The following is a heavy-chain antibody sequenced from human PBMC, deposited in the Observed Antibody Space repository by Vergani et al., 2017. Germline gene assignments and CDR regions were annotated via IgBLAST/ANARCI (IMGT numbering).Heavy chain of an antibody. J-gene: IGHJ4*02. Sequence: EVQLLESGGSLVQPGGSVRLSCAASGFTFSSYAMSWVRQAPGKGLEWVSAISGSGGSTYYADSVKGRFTISRDNSKNTLYLQMNSLRAEDTAVYYCVKDEARLWRSPVFDYWGQRTLVTVSS. CDR1: GFTFSSYA. CDR3: VKDEARLWRSPVFDY. D-gene: IGHD4/OR15-4a*01. CDR2: ISGSGGST. V-gene: IGHV3-23*01.